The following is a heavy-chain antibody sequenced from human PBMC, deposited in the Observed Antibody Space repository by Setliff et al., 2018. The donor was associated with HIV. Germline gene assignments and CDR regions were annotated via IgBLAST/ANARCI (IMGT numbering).Heavy chain of an antibody. CDR2: ISGSSSYT. CDR1: GFTFSSYE. Sequence: LRLSCAASGFTFSSYEMNWVRQAPGKGLEWVSYISGSSSYTHYADSVKGRFTISRDNVKNSLYLQMNSLRAEDTAVYHCARGHYFKDVWGQGTTVTVSS. V-gene: IGHV3-21*05. D-gene: IGHD3-22*01. CDR3: ARGHYFKDV. J-gene: IGHJ6*02.